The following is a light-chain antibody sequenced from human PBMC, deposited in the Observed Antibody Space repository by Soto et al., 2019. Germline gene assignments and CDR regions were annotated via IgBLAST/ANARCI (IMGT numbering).Light chain of an antibody. J-gene: IGLJ1*01. Sequence: QSVLTQPPSVSGAPGQRVTISCTGSSSNIGAGYDVNWYQQLPGTAPKLLIYGNTNRPSGAPDRFSGSKSGTSASLAITGLQAEDEADYYCQSYDSSLSGPSFVFGTGTKVTVL. CDR1: SSNIGAGYD. V-gene: IGLV1-40*01. CDR2: GNT. CDR3: QSYDSSLSGPSFV.